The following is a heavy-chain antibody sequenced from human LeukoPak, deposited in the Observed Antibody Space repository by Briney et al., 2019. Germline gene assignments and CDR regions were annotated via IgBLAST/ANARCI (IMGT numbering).Heavy chain of an antibody. D-gene: IGHD4-17*01. J-gene: IGHJ4*02. CDR1: GFTFSSYA. CDR2: ISYDGSNK. CDR3: ARGPSINYGDYCY. V-gene: IGHV3-30-3*01. Sequence: GGSLRLSCAASGFTFSSYAMHWVRQAPGKGLEWVAVISYDGSNKYYADSVKGRFTISRDNSKNTLYLQMNSLRAEDTAVYYCARGPSINYGDYCYWGQGTLVTVSS.